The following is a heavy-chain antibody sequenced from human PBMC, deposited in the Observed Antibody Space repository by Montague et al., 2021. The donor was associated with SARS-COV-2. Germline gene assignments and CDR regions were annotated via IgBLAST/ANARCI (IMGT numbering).Heavy chain of an antibody. V-gene: IGHV4-59*01. CDR1: GDSFTYFY. J-gene: IGHJ4*01. CDR3: ARKVVLADCFDF. D-gene: IGHD2-15*01. CDR2: ISSTWST. Sequence: SETLSLTCSVSGDSFTYFYWSWIRQSPGKGLEWIGYISSTWSTKHYPTFKSRFTISVDTSENQFSLKVTTVTAADTAVYYCARKVVLADCFDFWGHGTLVTVSS.